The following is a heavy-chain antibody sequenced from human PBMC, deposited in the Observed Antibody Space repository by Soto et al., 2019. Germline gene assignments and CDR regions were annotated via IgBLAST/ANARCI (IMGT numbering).Heavy chain of an antibody. D-gene: IGHD3-22*01. Sequence: GGSLRLSCAASGFTFSSYGMHWVRQAPGKGLEWVAVIWYDGSNKYYADSVKGRFTISRDNSKNTLYLQMNSLRAEDTAVYYCAKRPNPYYYDSSGYSWGQGTLVTVS. CDR2: IWYDGSNK. CDR1: GFTFSSYG. CDR3: AKRPNPYYYDSSGYS. J-gene: IGHJ4*02. V-gene: IGHV3-30*02.